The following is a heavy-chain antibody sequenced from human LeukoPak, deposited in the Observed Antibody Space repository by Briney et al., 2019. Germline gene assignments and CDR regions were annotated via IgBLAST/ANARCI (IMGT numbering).Heavy chain of an antibody. V-gene: IGHV3-7*01. CDR2: IKQDGSEK. CDR3: ARVDDSSNAFDI. J-gene: IGHJ3*02. CDR1: GFSFSSYN. D-gene: IGHD3-22*01. Sequence: GGSLRLSCAASGFSFSSYNMNWVRQAPGKGVEWVANIKQDGSEKYYVDSVKGRFTISRDNAQKPLYLQMNSLRAEDTAVYSCARVDDSSNAFDIWGQGTMVTVSS.